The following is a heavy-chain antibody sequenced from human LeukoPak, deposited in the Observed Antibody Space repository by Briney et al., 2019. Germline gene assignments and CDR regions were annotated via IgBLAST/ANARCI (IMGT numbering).Heavy chain of an antibody. V-gene: IGHV3-30-3*01. D-gene: IGHD1-26*01. J-gene: IGHJ4*02. CDR3: ARDKIAGATYFDY. CDR2: ISYDGSNK. Sequence: GGSLRLPCAASGFTFSSYAMHWVRQAPGKGLEWVAVISYDGSNKYYADSVKGRFTISRDNSKNTLYLQMNSLRAEDTAVYYCARDKIAGATYFDYWGQGSLVTVSS. CDR1: GFTFSSYA.